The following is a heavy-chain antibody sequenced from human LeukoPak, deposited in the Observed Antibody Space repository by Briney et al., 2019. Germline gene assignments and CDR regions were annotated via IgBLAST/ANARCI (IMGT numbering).Heavy chain of an antibody. CDR2: INHSGST. CDR3: ARVPYYYDSTAPRNWFDP. CDR1: GGSFSGYY. V-gene: IGHV4-34*01. J-gene: IGHJ5*02. D-gene: IGHD3-22*01. Sequence: PSETLSLTCAVYGGSFSGYYWSWIRQPPGKGLEWIGEINHSGSTNYNPSLKSRVTISVDTSKNQFSLKLSSVTAADTAVYYCARVPYYYDSTAPRNWFDPWGQGTLVTVSS.